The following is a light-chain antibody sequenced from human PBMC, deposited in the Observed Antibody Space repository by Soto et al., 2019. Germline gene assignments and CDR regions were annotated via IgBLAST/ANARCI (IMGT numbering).Light chain of an antibody. CDR2: ETN. CDR3: GTWDSSLSADV. J-gene: IGLJ1*01. V-gene: IGLV1-51*02. CDR1: SSSIGNNY. Sequence: QSVLTRAASVSAAPRRRVTIFCSGSSSSIGNNYVSWYQHLPGTAPKLLIYETNKRPSGISDRFSGSKSGTSATLGITGLQTGDEADYYCGTWDSSLSADVFGTGTTVTVL.